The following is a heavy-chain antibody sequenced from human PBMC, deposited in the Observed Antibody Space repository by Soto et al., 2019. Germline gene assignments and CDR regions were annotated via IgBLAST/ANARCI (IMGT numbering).Heavy chain of an antibody. V-gene: IGHV4-34*01. J-gene: IGHJ5*02. CDR1: GGSFSGYY. CDR2: INHSGST. D-gene: IGHD3-3*01. Sequence: SETLSLTCAVYGGSFSGYYWSWIRQPPGKGLEWIGEINHSGSTNYNPSLKSRVTISVDTSKNQFSLKLSSVTAADTAVYYCARGLVGRITIFGVVTSQRWFDPWGQGTLVTVSP. CDR3: ARGLVGRITIFGVVTSQRWFDP.